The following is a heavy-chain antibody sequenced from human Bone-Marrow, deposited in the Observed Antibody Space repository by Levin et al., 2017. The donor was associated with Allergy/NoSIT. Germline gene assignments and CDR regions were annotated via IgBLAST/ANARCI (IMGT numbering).Heavy chain of an antibody. V-gene: IGHV3-9*01. J-gene: IGHJ6*02. CDR1: GFTFTDYA. CDR3: ARHQDYGSNGYYYYGMDV. CDR2: VSWNSGTI. D-gene: IGHD4-23*01. Sequence: SLKISCAASGFTFTDYAIHWIRQAPGRGLEWVSGVSWNSGTIGYADSVKGRFTISRDNAKKSLYLQMNSLRTEGTALYFCARHQDYGSNGYYYYGMDVWGPRTTVTVSS.